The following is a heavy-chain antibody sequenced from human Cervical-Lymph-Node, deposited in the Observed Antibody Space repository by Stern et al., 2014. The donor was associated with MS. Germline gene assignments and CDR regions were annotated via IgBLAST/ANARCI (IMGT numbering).Heavy chain of an antibody. CDR1: GGSISSYY. V-gene: IGHV4-59*01. J-gene: IGHJ4*02. D-gene: IGHD1-26*01. CDR2: IYYSGST. Sequence: QVQLQESGPGLVKPSENLSLTCTVSGGSISSYYWSWIRQPPGKGLEWIWYIYYSGSTNYNPSLKSRVTISVDTSKNQFSLNLSSVTAADTAVYYCASSFIVGANFDYWGQGTLVTVSS. CDR3: ASSFIVGANFDY.